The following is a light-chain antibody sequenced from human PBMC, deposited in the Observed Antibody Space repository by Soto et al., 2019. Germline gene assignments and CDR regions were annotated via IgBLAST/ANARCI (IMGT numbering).Light chain of an antibody. Sequence: QSVLTQPPSVSGAPGQRVTISCTGSSSNIGAGYDVHWYQQLPGTAPKLLISNNNNRPSGVPDRFSGSKSGTSASLAITGLQAEDEADYYCQSYDSILSGVVFGGGTKLTVL. J-gene: IGLJ2*01. CDR2: NNN. CDR1: SSNIGAGYD. CDR3: QSYDSILSGVV. V-gene: IGLV1-40*01.